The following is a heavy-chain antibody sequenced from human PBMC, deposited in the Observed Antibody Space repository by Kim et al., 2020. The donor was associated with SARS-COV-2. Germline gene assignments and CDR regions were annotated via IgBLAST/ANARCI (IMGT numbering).Heavy chain of an antibody. CDR3: AGRNYSGNWAYYVFGL. D-gene: IGHD7-27*01. CDR2: INSAGGTS. J-gene: IGHJ2*01. V-gene: IGHV3-74*01. Sequence: GGSLRLSCAASGFTFSSYWMHWVRQAPGKGLVWVSRINSAGGTSSSAASMERCSTITEDAANTTLYLLISLLSADETAVYCSAGRNYSGNWAYYVFGLWG. CDR1: GFTFSSYW.